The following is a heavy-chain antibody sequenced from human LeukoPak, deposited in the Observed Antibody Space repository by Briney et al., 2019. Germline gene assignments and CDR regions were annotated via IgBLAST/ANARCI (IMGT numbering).Heavy chain of an antibody. J-gene: IGHJ4*02. D-gene: IGHD1-26*01. CDR2: IYHSGST. V-gene: IGHV4-38-2*01. CDR3: ARASGLGGSSSGAWGAIFDY. Sequence: SETLSLTCAVSGYSISSGYYWGWIRQPPGKGLEWIGSIYHSGSTYSNPSLKSRVTISVDTSKNQFSLKLSSATAADTAVYYCARASGLGGSSSGAWGAIFDYWGQGTLVTVSA. CDR1: GYSISSGYY.